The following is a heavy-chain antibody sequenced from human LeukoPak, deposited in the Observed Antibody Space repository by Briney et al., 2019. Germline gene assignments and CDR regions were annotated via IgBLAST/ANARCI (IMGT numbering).Heavy chain of an antibody. V-gene: IGHV4-34*01. D-gene: IGHD3-3*01. CDR2: INHSGST. Sequence: SETLSLTCAVYGGSFSGYYWSWIRQPPGKGLEWIGEINHSGSTNYNPSLKSRVTISVDTSKNQFSLKLSSVTAADTAVYYCARGRTYYDFWSGYSCYFDYWGQGTLVIVSS. CDR1: GGSFSGYY. J-gene: IGHJ4*02. CDR3: ARGRTYYDFWSGYSCYFDY.